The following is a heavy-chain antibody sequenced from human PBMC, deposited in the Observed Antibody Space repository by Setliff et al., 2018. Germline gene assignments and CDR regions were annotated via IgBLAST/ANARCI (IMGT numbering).Heavy chain of an antibody. Sequence: SETLSLTCTVSGGSISSGTYFWNWIRQHPGKGLEWIGYIYYSGNNYSNPSLKSRLTMSINTSKKQFSLTMNSMTAADTAVYYCVRGDYFSYYMDVWGKGTTVTVSS. CDR2: IYYSGNN. V-gene: IGHV4-31*02. J-gene: IGHJ6*03. CDR1: GGSISSGTYF. CDR3: VRGDYFSYYMDV.